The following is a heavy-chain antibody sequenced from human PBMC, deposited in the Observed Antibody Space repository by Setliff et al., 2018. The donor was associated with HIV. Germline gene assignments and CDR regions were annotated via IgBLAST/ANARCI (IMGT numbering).Heavy chain of an antibody. Sequence: ASVKVSCKISGYIFSHYGVTWVRQAPGQGLEYMGYISGYTGITHYAQSFQGRVTMTTDPSKYTAYMELRSLKYDDTAVYYCARDAGTGGPGRWVDPWGQGTMVTVTS. D-gene: IGHD1-1*01. CDR1: GYIFSHYG. V-gene: IGHV1-18*01. J-gene: IGHJ5*02. CDR2: ISGYTGIT. CDR3: ARDAGTGGPGRWVDP.